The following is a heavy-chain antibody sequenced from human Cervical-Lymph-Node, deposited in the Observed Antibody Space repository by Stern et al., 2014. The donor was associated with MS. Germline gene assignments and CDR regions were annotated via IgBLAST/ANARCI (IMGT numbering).Heavy chain of an antibody. CDR3: ALSSETSDRWYSLGYDL. CDR2: VFPVFGTP. CDR1: GGTFRKFP. V-gene: IGHV1-69*01. J-gene: IGHJ5*02. Sequence: VQLVEYGAAVTKPGSSVKVSCKGSGGTFRKFPSSWVRQARGQGLGWMGGVFPVFGTPTYAQEFRGRVTITADVSTSTVYMELSSLRSDDTAVYYCALSSETSDRWYSLGYDLWGQGTLVTVSS. D-gene: IGHD6-13*01.